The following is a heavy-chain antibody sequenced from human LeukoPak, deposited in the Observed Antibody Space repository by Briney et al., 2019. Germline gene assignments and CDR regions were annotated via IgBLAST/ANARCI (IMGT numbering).Heavy chain of an antibody. Sequence: SETLSLTCAVYGGSFSGYYWSWIRQPPGKGLEWIGEINHSGSTNYNPSLKSRVTISVDTSKNQFSLKLSSVTAADTAVYYCAREPSARYYYGSGSYYSWFDPWGQGTLVTASS. CDR1: GGSFSGYY. CDR2: INHSGST. V-gene: IGHV4-34*01. CDR3: AREPSARYYYGSGSYYSWFDP. J-gene: IGHJ5*02. D-gene: IGHD3-10*01.